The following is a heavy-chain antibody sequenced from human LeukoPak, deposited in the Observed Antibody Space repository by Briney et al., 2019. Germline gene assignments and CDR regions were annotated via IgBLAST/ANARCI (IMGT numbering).Heavy chain of an antibody. Sequence: GGSLRLSCAASGFTFSNYWMSWVRQAPGKGLEWVADIKQDGSGKYYVDSVKGRFTISRDNAKNSLYLQMNSLRAEDTAVYYCAREQWRYFDYWGQGTLVTVSS. D-gene: IGHD2-15*01. J-gene: IGHJ4*02. CDR1: GFTFSNYW. CDR3: AREQWRYFDY. CDR2: IKQDGSGK. V-gene: IGHV3-7*03.